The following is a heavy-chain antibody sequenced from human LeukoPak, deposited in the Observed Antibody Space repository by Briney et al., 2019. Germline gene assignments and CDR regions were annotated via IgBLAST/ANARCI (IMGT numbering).Heavy chain of an antibody. CDR3: AGYCSSTSCQWGDYFDY. D-gene: IGHD2-2*01. CDR2: IYYSGST. Sequence: SETLSFTCTVSGGTISSYYWSWIRQPPGKGLEWIGYIYYSGSTNYNPSLKSRVTISVDTSKNQFSLKLSSVTAADTAVYYCAGYCSSTSCQWGDYFDYWGQGTLVTVSS. V-gene: IGHV4-59*01. J-gene: IGHJ4*02. CDR1: GGTISSYY.